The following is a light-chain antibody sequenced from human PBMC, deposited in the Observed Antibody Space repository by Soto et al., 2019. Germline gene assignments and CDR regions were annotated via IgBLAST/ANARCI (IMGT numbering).Light chain of an antibody. CDR3: QQYDTWLWT. CDR1: QSINAH. J-gene: IGKJ1*01. Sequence: EVVMTQSPATLSVSPGERVTLSCRASQSINAHLAWYQQKPGQAPRLLIHGACTRATGIPARFSGSGFGTEFILTIRGLQSEDFAVYYCQQYDTWLWTFGQGTKVEIQ. CDR2: GAC. V-gene: IGKV3-15*01.